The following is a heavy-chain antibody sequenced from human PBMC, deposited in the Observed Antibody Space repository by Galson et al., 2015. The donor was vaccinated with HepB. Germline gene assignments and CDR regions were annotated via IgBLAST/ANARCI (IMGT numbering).Heavy chain of an antibody. CDR3: ARDGYGGVVVPAAKRKYMDV. CDR2: INAGNGNT. Sequence: SVKVSCKASGYTFTRYAMHWVRQAPGQRLEWMGWINAGNGNTKYSQKFQGRVTITRDTSASTAYMELSSLRSEDTAVYYCARDGYGGVVVPAAKRKYMDVWGKGTTVTVSS. CDR1: GYTFTRYA. J-gene: IGHJ6*03. D-gene: IGHD2-2*01. V-gene: IGHV1-3*01.